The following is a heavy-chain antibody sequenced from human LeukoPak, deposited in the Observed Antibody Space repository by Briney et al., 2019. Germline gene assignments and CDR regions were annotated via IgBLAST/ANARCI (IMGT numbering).Heavy chain of an antibody. Sequence: SENLSLTCTVSGGSISSSSYYWGWIRQPPGKGLEWIGSIYYSGSTYYNPSLKSRVTISVDTSKNQFSLKLSSVTAADTAVYYCASTKSCDSSGYPFDYWGQGTLVTVSS. V-gene: IGHV4-39*01. D-gene: IGHD3-22*01. CDR1: GGSISSSSYY. CDR3: ASTKSCDSSGYPFDY. CDR2: IYYSGST. J-gene: IGHJ4*02.